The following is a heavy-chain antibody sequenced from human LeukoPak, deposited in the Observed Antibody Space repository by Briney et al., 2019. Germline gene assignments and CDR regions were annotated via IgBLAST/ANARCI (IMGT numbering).Heavy chain of an antibody. CDR3: ARHGGIVVVPAATYFDY. J-gene: IGHJ4*02. D-gene: IGHD2-2*01. CDR1: GFTFSSYS. CDR2: ISSSSSTI. V-gene: IGHV3-48*01. Sequence: GGSLRLSCAASGFTFSSYSMNWVRQAPGKGLEWVSYISSSSSTIYYAASVNGLFTISRDNSNTSLYLQINSLRAEDAAVYYCARHGGIVVVPAATYFDYWGQGTLITVSS.